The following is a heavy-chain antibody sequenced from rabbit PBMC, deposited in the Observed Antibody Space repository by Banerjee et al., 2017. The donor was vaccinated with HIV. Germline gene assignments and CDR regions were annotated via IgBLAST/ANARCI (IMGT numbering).Heavy chain of an antibody. Sequence: QSLEESGGDLVKPGASLTLTCKASGLDFSSSYWIYWVRQAPGKGLEWIGCIYTGDGSTYYASWAKGRFTISKTSSTTVTLQMTSLTAADTATYFCARNVAAADLWGQGTLVTVS. V-gene: IGHV1S40*01. CDR3: ARNVAAADL. D-gene: IGHD4-2*01. CDR2: IYTGDGST. J-gene: IGHJ4*01. CDR1: GLDFSSSYW.